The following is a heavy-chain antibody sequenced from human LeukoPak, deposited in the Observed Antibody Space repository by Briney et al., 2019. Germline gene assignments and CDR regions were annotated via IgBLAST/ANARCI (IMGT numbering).Heavy chain of an antibody. CDR1: GFTFSGYW. V-gene: IGHV3-7*01. CDR3: ARDREEAYYYDSSAYNH. D-gene: IGHD3-22*01. J-gene: IGHJ4*02. CDR2: IKQNGNDK. Sequence: GGSLRLSCAASGFTFSGYWMSWVRQAPGKGLEWVANIKQNGNDKYYVDSVKGRFTISRDNAKNSLYLQMNSLRAEDTAVYYCARDREEAYYYDSSAYNHWGQGTLVTVSS.